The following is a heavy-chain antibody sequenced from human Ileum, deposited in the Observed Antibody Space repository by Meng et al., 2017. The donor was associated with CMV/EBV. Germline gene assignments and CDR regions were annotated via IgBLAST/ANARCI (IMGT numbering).Heavy chain of an antibody. V-gene: IGHV1-18*01. CDR3: ARVAAEQLVVEIDY. CDR2: ISAYTAKT. J-gene: IGHJ4*02. CDR1: GYSFINYG. D-gene: IGHD6-6*01. Sequence: ASVKVSCKVSGYSFINYGISWVRQAPGQGLEWMGWISAYTAKTKYAQKLLGRVTMTTDTATSTAYMELRSLRSDDTAVYYCARVAAEQLVVEIDYWGQGTLVTVSS.